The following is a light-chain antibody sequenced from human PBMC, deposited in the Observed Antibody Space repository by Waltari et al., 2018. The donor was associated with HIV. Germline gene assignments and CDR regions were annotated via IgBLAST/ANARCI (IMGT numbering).Light chain of an antibody. V-gene: IGLV3-25*03. Sequence: SYELTQPPSVSVSPGQTARTPCPADTLSNPYPYWYQQKPGQAPMLVIYKDSERPSGIPERFSGSSSGTTVTLTISGVQAEDEADYYCQSPDSSGTYVGFGGGTKLTVL. CDR2: KDS. CDR1: TLSNPY. CDR3: QSPDSSGTYVG. J-gene: IGLJ2*01.